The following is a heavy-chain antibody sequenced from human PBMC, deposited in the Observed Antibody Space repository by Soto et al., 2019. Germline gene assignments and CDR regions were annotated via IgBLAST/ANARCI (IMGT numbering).Heavy chain of an antibody. Sequence: QVQLVQSAAEVKKPGASVKVSCQASGYTFIRYGITWVRQAPGQGLEWMGWISPYNDYTIYAQKLQGRLTMTTDTSTXXXYXXLRGLRSDDTAVYYCARGGYYDNSWGKLSHYGLDVWGQGTSVTVSS. CDR1: GYTFIRYG. J-gene: IGHJ6*02. CDR2: ISPYNDYT. D-gene: IGHD3-16*01. CDR3: ARGGYYDNSWGKLSHYGLDV. V-gene: IGHV1-18*01.